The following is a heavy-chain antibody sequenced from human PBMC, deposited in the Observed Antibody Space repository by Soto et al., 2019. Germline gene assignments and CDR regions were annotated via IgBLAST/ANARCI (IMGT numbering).Heavy chain of an antibody. Sequence: QVQLVQSGAEVKKPGSSVKVSCKASGGTFSSISWVRQAPGQGLEWMGRIIPILGITNYAQKLQGRVAITADKSTSTAYMELSSLRSEDTAVFYCAREGGGSYWDSWGQGTLVTVSS. D-gene: IGHD1-26*01. J-gene: IGHJ4*02. CDR1: GGTFSS. CDR3: AREGGGSYWDS. CDR2: IIPILGIT. V-gene: IGHV1-69*04.